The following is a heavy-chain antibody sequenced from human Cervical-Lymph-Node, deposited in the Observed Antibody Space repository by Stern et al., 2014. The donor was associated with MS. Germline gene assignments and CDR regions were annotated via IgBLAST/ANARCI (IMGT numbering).Heavy chain of an antibody. D-gene: IGHD3-16*01. Sequence: QVQLQQWGAGLLKPSETLSLTCAVYGGSFSGYYWSWIRQPPGKGLEWIGEITHSGSTNYNPSLKSRVTISVDTSKNQFSLKLSSVTAADTAVYYCASSGYYDYVWGSYPDYWGQGTLVTVSS. J-gene: IGHJ4*02. CDR3: ASSGYYDYVWGSYPDY. CDR1: GGSFSGYY. V-gene: IGHV4-34*01. CDR2: ITHSGST.